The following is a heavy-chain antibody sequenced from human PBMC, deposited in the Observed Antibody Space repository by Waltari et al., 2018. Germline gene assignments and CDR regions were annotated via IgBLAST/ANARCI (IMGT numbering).Heavy chain of an antibody. Sequence: EVQFLESGGDLVQPGGSLRLSCAASGFSIGSSDMSWVRQAPGKGPEWVASITRQATTYYAGSVRGRFAISRDESDNKLYLQMSGLRAEDTAMYYCAKDHASSGWPTFDSWGQGTQVTVSS. J-gene: IGHJ4*02. V-gene: IGHV3-23*01. CDR2: ITRQATT. CDR1: GFSIGSSD. D-gene: IGHD6-19*01. CDR3: AKDHASSGWPTFDS.